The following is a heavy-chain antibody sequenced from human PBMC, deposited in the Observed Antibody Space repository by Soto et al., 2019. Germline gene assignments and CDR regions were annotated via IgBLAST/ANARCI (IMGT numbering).Heavy chain of an antibody. J-gene: IGHJ5*02. D-gene: IGHD2-2*01. CDR3: ARGVLIYIVVVPAARNWFDP. CDR2: INAGNGNT. Sequence: ASVKVSCKASGYTFTSYAMHWVRQAPGQRLEWMGWINAGNGNTKYSQKFQGRVTITRDTSASTAYMELSSLRSEDTAVYYCARGVLIYIVVVPAARNWFDPWGQATLVTVSS. V-gene: IGHV1-3*01. CDR1: GYTFTSYA.